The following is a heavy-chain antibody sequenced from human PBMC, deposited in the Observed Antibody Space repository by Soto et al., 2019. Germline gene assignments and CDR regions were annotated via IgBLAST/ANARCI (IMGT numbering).Heavy chain of an antibody. V-gene: IGHV5-51*01. Sequence: GESLKISCKGSGYSFTSYWIGWVRQMPGKGLEWMGIIYPGDSDTRYSPSFQGQGTISADKSISTAYLQWSSLKASDTAMYYCARLGLGIVVVPPRSRLNYYYMDVWGKGTTVTVSS. CDR1: GYSFTSYW. CDR3: ARLGLGIVVVPPRSRLNYYYMDV. J-gene: IGHJ6*03. CDR2: IYPGDSDT. D-gene: IGHD2-2*03.